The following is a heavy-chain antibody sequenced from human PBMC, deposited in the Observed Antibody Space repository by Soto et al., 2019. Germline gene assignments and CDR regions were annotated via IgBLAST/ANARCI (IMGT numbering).Heavy chain of an antibody. D-gene: IGHD6-25*01. V-gene: IGHV1-69*09. CDR1: GIMSSGYG. CDR3: ATMKRARLDS. CDR2: INPILDST. J-gene: IGHJ4*02. Sequence: QEQVVQSGPAMKEPGSSVKVSCRASGIMSSGYGFSWVRQAPGQGLEWVGMINPILDSTPYAQNLQGRVSRSVDKSRDTAYLEVTSLRLEDTAIYFCATMKRARLDSWGRGTVVTVSS.